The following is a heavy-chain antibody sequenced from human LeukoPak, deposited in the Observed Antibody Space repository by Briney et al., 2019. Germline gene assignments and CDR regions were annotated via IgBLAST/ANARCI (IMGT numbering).Heavy chain of an antibody. V-gene: IGHV3-23*01. Sequence: PGGSLRFSCAASGFTFSSYAVSWVRQAPGKGLEWVSAISGSGGSTYYADSVKGRFTISRDNSKNTLYLQMNSLRAEDTAVYYCAIRIVGATSYSFFDYWGQGTLVTVSS. CDR2: ISGSGGST. J-gene: IGHJ4*02. CDR3: AIRIVGATSYSFFDY. D-gene: IGHD1-26*01. CDR1: GFTFSSYA.